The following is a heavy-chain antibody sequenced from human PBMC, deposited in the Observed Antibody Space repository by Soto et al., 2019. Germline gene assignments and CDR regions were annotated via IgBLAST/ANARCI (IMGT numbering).Heavy chain of an antibody. V-gene: IGHV3-23*01. J-gene: IGHJ4*02. CDR3: AKYSSYSDEDY. Sequence: EVQLLESEGGLVQPGGSPRLSCAASGFTFSSYAMTWVRQAPGEGLQWVSSISGSGESTFHADSVKGRFTISRDNSKNTLTLQMNSLRAEDTAIYYCAKYSSYSDEDYWGQGTLVTVSS. D-gene: IGHD3-22*01. CDR2: ISGSGEST. CDR1: GFTFSSYA.